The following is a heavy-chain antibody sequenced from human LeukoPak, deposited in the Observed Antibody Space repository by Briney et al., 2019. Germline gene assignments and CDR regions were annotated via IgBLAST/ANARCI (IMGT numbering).Heavy chain of an antibody. V-gene: IGHV3-23*01. CDR2: INGGGSNT. Sequence: GGSLRLSCAASGFTFSSYAMSWVRQAPGKGLQWVSSINGGGSNTYFADTVKGRFTISRDNSKNTVYLQMNSLRAEDTAVYHCTKDRGAFGELLSISDYWGQGTLVTVAS. J-gene: IGHJ4*02. CDR1: GFTFSSYA. CDR3: TKDRGAFGELLSISDY. D-gene: IGHD3-10*01.